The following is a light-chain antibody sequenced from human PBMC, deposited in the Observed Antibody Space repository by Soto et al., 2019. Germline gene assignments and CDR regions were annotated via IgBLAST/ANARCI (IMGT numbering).Light chain of an antibody. CDR1: QSVTSSS. CDR3: HQYGSSPLT. CDR2: GAS. V-gene: IGKV3-20*01. Sequence: EIVLTQSPGTLSLSPGERATLSCRASQSVTSSSLAWYQQKPGQAPRLLVYGASRRATGITDRFSGSGSGTDFTLTISRLEPQDFAMYYCHQYGSSPLTFGGGTKVEIK. J-gene: IGKJ4*01.